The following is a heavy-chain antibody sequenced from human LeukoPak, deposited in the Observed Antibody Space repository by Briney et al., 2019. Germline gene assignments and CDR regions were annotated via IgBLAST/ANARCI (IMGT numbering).Heavy chain of an antibody. J-gene: IGHJ4*02. V-gene: IGHV1-69*13. CDR1: GGTFSSYA. CDR3: ARGGYYYDSSGYSHLPDY. Sequence: SVKVSRKASGGTFSSYAFSWVRQAPGQGLEWMGGIIPIVGTTNYAQMFQGRVTITADESTSTAYMELSSLRSEDTAVYYCARGGYYYDSSGYSHLPDYWGQGTLVTVSA. CDR2: IIPIVGTT. D-gene: IGHD3-22*01.